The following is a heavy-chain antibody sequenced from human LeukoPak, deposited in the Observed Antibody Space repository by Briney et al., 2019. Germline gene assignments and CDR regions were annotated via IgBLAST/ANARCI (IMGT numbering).Heavy chain of an antibody. CDR2: TSSSSAYT. D-gene: IGHD6-19*01. Sequence: PGGSLRLSCAASGFTFSSFSMIWVRQAPGKGLEWVSSTSSSSAYTFYAESGKGRFTISRDNAKNSLFLQMNSLRAEDTAMYYCARSSGSGWYEYWGQGTLVTVSS. CDR1: GFTFSSFS. J-gene: IGHJ4*02. V-gene: IGHV3-21*04. CDR3: ARSSGSGWYEY.